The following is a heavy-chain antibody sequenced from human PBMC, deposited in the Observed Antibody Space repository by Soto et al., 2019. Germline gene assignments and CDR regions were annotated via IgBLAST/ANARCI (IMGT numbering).Heavy chain of an antibody. J-gene: IGHJ6*02. Sequence: QVQLVQSGAEVKKPGSSVKVSCKASGGTFSSYAISWVRQAPGQGLEWMGGIIPIFGTANYAQKFQGRVTITADKSTSTAYMGLSSLRSEDTAVYYCARCPEWLDHHYYYGMDVWGQGTTVTVSS. CDR3: ARCPEWLDHHYYYGMDV. CDR1: GGTFSSYA. CDR2: IIPIFGTA. D-gene: IGHD3-3*01. V-gene: IGHV1-69*06.